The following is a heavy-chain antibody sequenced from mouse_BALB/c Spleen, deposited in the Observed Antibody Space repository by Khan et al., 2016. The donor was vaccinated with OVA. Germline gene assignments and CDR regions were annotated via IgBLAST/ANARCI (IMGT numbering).Heavy chain of an antibody. J-gene: IGHJ4*01. CDR3: ARFHDGYYYNVDY. V-gene: IGHV2-9*02. CDR1: GFALTSYG. Sequence: QVQLKESGPGLVAPSQSLSITYTVSGFALTSYGVHWVRQPPGKGLEWLGVIWAGGSTNYNSALMSRLTISKDNSKSQVFLKMNSLQTDDTAMYYCARFHDGYYYNVDYWCQGTSVTVSS. D-gene: IGHD2-3*01. CDR2: IWAGGST.